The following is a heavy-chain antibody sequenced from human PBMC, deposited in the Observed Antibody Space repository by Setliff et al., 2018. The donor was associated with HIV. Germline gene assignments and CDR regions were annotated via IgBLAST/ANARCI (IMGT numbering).Heavy chain of an antibody. CDR1: GFTFGDYA. Sequence: SLRLSCTASGFTFGDYAVSWVRQAPGKGLEWVGFIRGKAYGETADFAASLKGRFTISRDDSKSIAYLQMNSLRAEDTAVYYCARHALAVPGYHNAFDIWGQGTMVTVSS. CDR2: IRGKAYGETA. V-gene: IGHV3-49*04. D-gene: IGHD6-19*01. CDR3: ARHALAVPGYHNAFDI. J-gene: IGHJ3*02.